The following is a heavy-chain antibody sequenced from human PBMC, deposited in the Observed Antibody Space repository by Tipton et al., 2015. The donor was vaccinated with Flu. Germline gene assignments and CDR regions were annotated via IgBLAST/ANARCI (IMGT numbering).Heavy chain of an antibody. Sequence: TLSLTCSVSGDSIGSDYDWGWIRQPPGKGLEWLGNIHRSGNTYYNSSLKSRVTISLDTSKNQFSLRLTSVTAADTAIYYCGRNYGPFNWFDPWGQGTLVTVSS. D-gene: IGHD3-16*01. CDR2: IHRSGNT. CDR1: GDSIGSDYD. CDR3: GRNYGPFNWFDP. V-gene: IGHV4-38-2*01. J-gene: IGHJ5*02.